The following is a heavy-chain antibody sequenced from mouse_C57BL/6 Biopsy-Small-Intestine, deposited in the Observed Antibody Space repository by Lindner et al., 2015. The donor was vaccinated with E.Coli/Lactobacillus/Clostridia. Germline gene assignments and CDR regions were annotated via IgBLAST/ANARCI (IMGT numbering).Heavy chain of an antibody. CDR3: TRGLYGSFDY. V-gene: IGHV5-17*01. Sequence: QLQESGGGLVKPGGSLKLSCAASGFTFSDYGMHWVRQAPEKGLEWVAYISSGSNSIYYADTVKGRFTISRDNDKNTLFLQMASLRSEDTAMFYCTRGLYGSFDYWGQGTTLTVSS. D-gene: IGHD2-12*01. CDR2: ISSGSNSI. J-gene: IGHJ2*01. CDR1: GFTFSDYG.